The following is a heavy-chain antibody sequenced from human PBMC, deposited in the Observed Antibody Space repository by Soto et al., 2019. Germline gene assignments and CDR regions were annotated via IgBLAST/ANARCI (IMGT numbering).Heavy chain of an antibody. Sequence: EVQLVESGGGLVQPGGSLRLSCAASGFTFSSYDMHWVRQATGKGLEWVSAIGTAGDTYYPGSVKGRFTISRENAKNSSYLQMNSLRAEDTAVYYCARDQVGYYYGMDVWGQGTTVTVSS. CDR2: IGTAGDT. CDR3: ARDQVGYYYGMDV. D-gene: IGHD3-16*01. J-gene: IGHJ6*02. V-gene: IGHV3-13*01. CDR1: GFTFSSYD.